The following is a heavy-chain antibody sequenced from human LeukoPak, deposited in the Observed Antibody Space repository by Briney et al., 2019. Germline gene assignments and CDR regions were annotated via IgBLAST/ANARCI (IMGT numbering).Heavy chain of an antibody. CDR1: SYTFTSYG. CDR2: ISAYNGNT. J-gene: IGHJ6*02. Sequence: ASVKVSCKASSYTFTSYGISWVRQAPGQGLEWMGWISAYNGNTNYAQKLQGRVTMTTDTSTSTAYMELRSLRSDDTAVYYCARRTIAAAGIKNYGMDVWGQGTTVTVSS. D-gene: IGHD6-13*01. V-gene: IGHV1-18*01. CDR3: ARRTIAAAGIKNYGMDV.